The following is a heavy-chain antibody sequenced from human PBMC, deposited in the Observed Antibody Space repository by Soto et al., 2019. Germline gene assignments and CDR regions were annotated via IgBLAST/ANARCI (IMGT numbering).Heavy chain of an antibody. CDR3: AKDHPQEKYYYDSSGCGFDY. CDR2: ISYDGSNK. Sequence: GGSLRLSCAASGFTFSSYGMHWVRQAPGKGLEWVAVISYDGSNKYYADSVKGRFTISRDNSKNTLYLQMNSLRAEDTAVYYCAKDHPQEKYYYDSSGCGFDYWGQGTLVTVSS. V-gene: IGHV3-30*18. CDR1: GFTFSSYG. J-gene: IGHJ4*02. D-gene: IGHD3-22*01.